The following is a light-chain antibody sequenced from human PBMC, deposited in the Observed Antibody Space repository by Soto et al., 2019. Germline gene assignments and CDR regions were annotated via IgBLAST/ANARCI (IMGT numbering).Light chain of an antibody. CDR2: EVS. CDR1: SSDVGGYDY. J-gene: IGLJ1*01. CDR3: SSYTGSSTDV. Sequence: QSALTQPASVSGSPGQSITISCTGTSSDVGGYDYVSWYQQHPGKAPKLMIYEVSYRPSGVSNRFSGSKSGNTASLTISGLQDEDEADYYCSSYTGSSTDVFGTGTKVTVL. V-gene: IGLV2-14*01.